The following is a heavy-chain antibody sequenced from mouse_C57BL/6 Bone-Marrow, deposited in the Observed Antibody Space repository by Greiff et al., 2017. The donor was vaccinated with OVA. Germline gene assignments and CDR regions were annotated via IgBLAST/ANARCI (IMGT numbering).Heavy chain of an antibody. CDR3: ARHGDYGSFFDY. CDR1: GFTFSSYG. J-gene: IGHJ2*01. V-gene: IGHV5-6*01. CDR2: ISSGGSYT. D-gene: IGHD1-1*01. Sequence: EVQGVESGGDLVKPGGSLKLSCAASGFTFSSYGMSWVRQTPDKRLEWVATISSGGSYTYYPDSVTGRFTISRDNAKNTLYLQMSSLKSEDTAMYYCARHGDYGSFFDYWGQGTTLTVSS.